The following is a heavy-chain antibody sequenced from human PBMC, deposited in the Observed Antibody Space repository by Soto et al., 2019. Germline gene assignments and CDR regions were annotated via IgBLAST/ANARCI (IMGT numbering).Heavy chain of an antibody. CDR3: AGSGEYLGWTSYYYCGMEG. J-gene: IGHJ6*02. V-gene: IGHV4-61*01. CDR1: GGSVSSGSYY. Sequence: SETLSLTCTVYGGSVSSGSYYWSWIRQPPGKGLEWIGYIYYSGSTNYNPSLKSRVTISVDTSKNQFSLKLSSVTAADTAVYNCAGSGEYLGWTSYYYCGMEGWGQVTTVTVAS. CDR2: IYYSGST. D-gene: IGHD3-10*01.